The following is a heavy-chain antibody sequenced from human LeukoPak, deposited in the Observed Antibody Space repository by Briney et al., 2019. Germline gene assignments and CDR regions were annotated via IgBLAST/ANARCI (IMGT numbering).Heavy chain of an antibody. V-gene: IGHV1-46*01. CDR3: ARAPPLYDFWSGLAYYFDY. CDR2: INPSGGST. CDR1: GYTFTSYY. J-gene: IGHJ4*02. Sequence: ASVKVSCKASGYTFTSYYMHWVRQAPGQGLEWMGIINPSGGSTSYAQKFQGRVTMTRDMSTSTVYMELSSLRSEDTAVYYCARAPPLYDFWSGLAYYFDYWGQGTLVTVSS. D-gene: IGHD3-3*01.